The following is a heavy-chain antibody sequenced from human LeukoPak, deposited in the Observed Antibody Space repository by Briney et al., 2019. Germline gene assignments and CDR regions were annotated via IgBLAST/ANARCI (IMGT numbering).Heavy chain of an antibody. Sequence: AGGSLRLACAASGFTVSSYAMQWIRQAPAKGLEWVAVISYEGSNKYYADSVKGRFTISRDNSKNTLYLQMNSLRAEDTAVYYCARVTSSGVYYYYYGMDVWGQGTTVTVSS. J-gene: IGHJ6*02. CDR1: GFTVSSYA. V-gene: IGHV3-30-3*01. CDR2: ISYEGSNK. D-gene: IGHD6-19*01. CDR3: ARVTSSGVYYYYYGMDV.